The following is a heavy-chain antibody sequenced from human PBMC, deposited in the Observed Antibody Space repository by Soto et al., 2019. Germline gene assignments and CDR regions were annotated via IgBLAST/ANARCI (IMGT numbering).Heavy chain of an antibody. CDR2: INPNSGGT. V-gene: IGHV1-2*04. Sequence: ASVKVSCKASGYTFTGYYMHWVRQAPGQGLEWMGWINPNSGGTNYAQKFQGWVTMTRDTSISTAYMELSRLRSDDTAVYYCARAPVGYCTNGVCDDFDYWGQGTLVTVSS. CDR3: ARAPVGYCTNGVCDDFDY. CDR1: GYTFTGYY. D-gene: IGHD2-8*01. J-gene: IGHJ4*02.